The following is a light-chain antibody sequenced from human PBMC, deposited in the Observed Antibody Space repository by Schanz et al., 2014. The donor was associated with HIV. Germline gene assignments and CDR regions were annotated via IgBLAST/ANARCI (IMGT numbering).Light chain of an antibody. J-gene: IGKJ1*01. V-gene: IGKV3D-15*01. CDR1: QSLSND. Sequence: EVVLTQSPATLSVSPGERATLSCRASQSLSNDLAWYQQKPGQAPRLLIYGASSRATGIPDRFSGSGSGTDFTLTISSLQSEDFAVYYCQQYGNSPRTFGQGTKVEI. CDR2: GAS. CDR3: QQYGNSPRT.